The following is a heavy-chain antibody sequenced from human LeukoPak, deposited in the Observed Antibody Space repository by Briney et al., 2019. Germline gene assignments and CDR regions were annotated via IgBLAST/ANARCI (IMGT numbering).Heavy chain of an antibody. Sequence: PGGSLRLSCAASGFTFSSYTMNWVRQAPGKGLEWVSSISSSSSYIYYADSVKGRFTISRDNSKNTLYLQMNSLRAEDTAVYYCALGGGRLPNDYWGQGTLVTVSS. CDR3: ALGGGRLPNDY. V-gene: IGHV3-21*01. CDR1: GFTFSSYT. CDR2: ISSSSSYI. D-gene: IGHD5-18*01. J-gene: IGHJ4*02.